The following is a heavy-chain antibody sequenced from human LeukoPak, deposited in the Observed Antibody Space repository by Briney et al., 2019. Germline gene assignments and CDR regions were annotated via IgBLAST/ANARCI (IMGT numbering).Heavy chain of an antibody. V-gene: IGHV3-21*04. J-gene: IGHJ5*02. CDR3: ARGGSGYYNWFDP. Sequence: GGSLRLSCAASGFTFSSYSMNWVRQAPGKGLEWVSSISSSSSYIYYADSVKGRFTISRDNAKNSLYLQMNSLRAEDTAVYYCARGGSGYYNWFDPWGQGTLVTVSS. D-gene: IGHD3-3*01. CDR2: ISSSSSYI. CDR1: GFTFSSYS.